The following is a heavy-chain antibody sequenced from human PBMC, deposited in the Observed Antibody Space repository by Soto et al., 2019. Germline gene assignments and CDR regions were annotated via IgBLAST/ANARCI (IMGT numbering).Heavy chain of an antibody. D-gene: IGHD4-17*01. V-gene: IGHV3-23*01. CDR3: AKDPNGDYVGAFDF. CDR2: ISGSGGT. CDR1: GFTFSSYA. J-gene: IGHJ3*01. Sequence: GGSLRLSCAASGFTFSSYAMTWVRLAPGKGLEYVSTISGSGGTYYADSVKGRFTISRDNSKSTLYLQMNSLRAEDTAVYYCAKDPNGDYVGAFDFWGQETMVTVSS.